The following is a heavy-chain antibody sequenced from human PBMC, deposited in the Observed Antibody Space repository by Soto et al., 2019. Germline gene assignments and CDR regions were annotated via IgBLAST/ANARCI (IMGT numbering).Heavy chain of an antibody. Sequence: EVQLLESGGGLIQPGGSLRLSCGASGFTFSSYGMTWVLQAPGKGLEWVSAISGSGGTTYYADSVKGRFTISRDNSKNTLYLQMNSLRADDTAVYYCAKDTQRVGWYFDLWGRGTLVNVSS. CDR1: GFTFSSYG. CDR2: ISGSGGTT. J-gene: IGHJ2*01. V-gene: IGHV3-23*01. D-gene: IGHD1-26*01. CDR3: AKDTQRVGWYFDL.